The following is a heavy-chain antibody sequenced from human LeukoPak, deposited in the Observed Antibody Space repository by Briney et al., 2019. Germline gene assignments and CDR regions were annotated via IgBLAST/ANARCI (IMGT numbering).Heavy chain of an antibody. Sequence: GGSLRLSCAASGFTFSSYAMSWLRQAPGKGLEGVSAISGSCGSTYYADSVKGRFTISRDNSKNTLYLQMNSLRAEDTAVYYCGYGSGRYGGSEWGQGTLVTASS. CDR1: GFTFSSYA. CDR3: GYGSGRYGGSE. J-gene: IGHJ4*02. CDR2: ISGSCGST. D-gene: IGHD3-10*01. V-gene: IGHV3-23*01.